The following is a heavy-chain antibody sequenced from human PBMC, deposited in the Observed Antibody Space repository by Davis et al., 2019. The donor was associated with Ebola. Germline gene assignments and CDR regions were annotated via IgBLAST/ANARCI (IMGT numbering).Heavy chain of an antibody. V-gene: IGHV1-69*02. CDR1: GGTFSSYT. CDR2: IIPILGIA. Sequence: SVKVSCKASGGTFSSYTISWVRQAPGQGLEWMGRIIPILGIANYAQKFQGRVTITADKSTSTAYMELSSLRSEDTAVYYCARVLGTAMVTQDAFDIWGQGTMVTVSS. D-gene: IGHD5-18*01. J-gene: IGHJ3*02. CDR3: ARVLGTAMVTQDAFDI.